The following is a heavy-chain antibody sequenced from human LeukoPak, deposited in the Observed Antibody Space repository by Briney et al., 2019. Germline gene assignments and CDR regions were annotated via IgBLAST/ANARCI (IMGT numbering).Heavy chain of an antibody. V-gene: IGHV4-34*01. Sequence: SETLSLTYAVYGGSFSGYYWSWIRQPPGKGLEWIGEINHSGSTNYNPSLKSRVTISVDTSKNQFSLKLSSVTAADTAVYYCARSRPYYYGMDVWGQGTTVTVSS. J-gene: IGHJ6*02. CDR3: ARSRPYYYGMDV. CDR1: GGSFSGYY. CDR2: INHSGST.